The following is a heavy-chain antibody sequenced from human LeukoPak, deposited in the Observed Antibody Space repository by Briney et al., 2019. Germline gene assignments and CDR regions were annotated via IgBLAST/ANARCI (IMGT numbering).Heavy chain of an antibody. D-gene: IGHD2-2*01. CDR2: IYTSGST. Sequence: SETLSLTCTVSGGSISSYYWNWMRQPAGDGLEWIGRIYTSGSTNYNPSLKSRVTMSIDTSKNQFSLTLSSVTAADTAVYYCARGLSYCSSPSCHDFFDYWGQGTLVTVSS. J-gene: IGHJ4*02. CDR1: GGSISSYY. CDR3: ARGLSYCSSPSCHDFFDY. V-gene: IGHV4-4*07.